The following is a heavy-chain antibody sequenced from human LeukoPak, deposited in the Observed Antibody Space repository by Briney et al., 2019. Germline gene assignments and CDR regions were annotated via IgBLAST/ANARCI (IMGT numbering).Heavy chain of an antibody. CDR3: ARGASDPVWFDP. CDR2: IIPIFGTA. Sequence: SVKVPCKASGGTFSSYAISWVRQAPGQGLEWMGGIIPIFGTANYAQKFQGRVTITADESTSTAYMELSSLRSEDTAVYYCARGASDPVWFDPWGQGTLVTVSS. V-gene: IGHV1-69*01. J-gene: IGHJ5*02. CDR1: GGTFSSYA.